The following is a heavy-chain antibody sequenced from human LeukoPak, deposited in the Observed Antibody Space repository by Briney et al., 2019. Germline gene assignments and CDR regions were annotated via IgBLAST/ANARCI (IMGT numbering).Heavy chain of an antibody. Sequence: SQTLSLTCAVSGGSISSGGYSWSWIRQPPGKGLEWIGYIYHSGSTYYNPSLKSRVTISVDTSKNQFSLKLSSVTAADTAVYYCARDRRITMVRGVRGFEVFDPWGQGTLVTVSS. J-gene: IGHJ5*02. V-gene: IGHV4-30-2*01. CDR2: IYHSGST. D-gene: IGHD3-10*01. CDR1: GGSISSGGYS. CDR3: ARDRRITMVRGVRGFEVFDP.